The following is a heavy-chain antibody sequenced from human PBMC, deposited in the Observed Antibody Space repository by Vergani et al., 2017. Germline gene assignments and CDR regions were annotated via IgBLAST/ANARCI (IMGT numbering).Heavy chain of an antibody. CDR2: IIPIFGTA. V-gene: IGHV1-69*15. D-gene: IGHD3-10*01. CDR3: AREETMVRGVVIGSYGMDV. Sequence: QVQLVQSGAEVKKPGASVKVSCKASGYTFTSYGINWVRQAPGQGLEWMGRIIPIFGTANYAQKFQGRVTITADESTSTAYMELSSLRSEDTAVYYGAREETMVRGVVIGSYGMDVWGQGTTVTVSS. J-gene: IGHJ6*02. CDR1: GYTFTSYG.